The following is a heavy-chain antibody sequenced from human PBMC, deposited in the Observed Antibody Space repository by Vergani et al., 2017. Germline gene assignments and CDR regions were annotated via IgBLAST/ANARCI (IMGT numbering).Heavy chain of an antibody. CDR3: ARKVYDFWSGYYDDYMDV. CDR2: IDWDADK. J-gene: IGHJ6*03. CDR1: GFSLSTSGMC. V-gene: IGHV2-70*01. D-gene: IGHD3-3*01. Sequence: QVTLRESGPALVKPTQTLTLTCTFSGFSLSTSGMCVSWIRQPPGKALEWLALIDWDADKYYSTSLKTRLTISKDTSKNQVVLTMTNMDPVDTATSYCARKVYDFWSGYYDDYMDVWGKGTTVTVSS.